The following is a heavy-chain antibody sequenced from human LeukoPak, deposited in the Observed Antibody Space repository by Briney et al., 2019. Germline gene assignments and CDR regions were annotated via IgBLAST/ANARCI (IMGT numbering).Heavy chain of an antibody. J-gene: IGHJ4*02. CDR2: ISSSSTTI. D-gene: IGHD2-21*02. V-gene: IGHV3-48*01. CDR3: ARASYGDNY. CDR1: GFTFSSYS. Sequence: PGGSLRLSCSASGFTFSSYSMTWVRQAPGKGLEWVSYISSSSTTIYYADSVKGRFTISRDNAKNSLYLQMNSLRAEDTAVYYCARASYGDNYWGQGTLVTVSS.